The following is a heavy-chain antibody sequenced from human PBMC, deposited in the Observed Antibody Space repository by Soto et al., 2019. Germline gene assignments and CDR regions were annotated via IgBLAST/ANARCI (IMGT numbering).Heavy chain of an antibody. D-gene: IGHD2-2*01. V-gene: IGHV1-8*01. CDR1: GYTFTSYD. J-gene: IGHJ6*03. Sequence: QVQLVQSGAEVKKPGASVKVSCKASGYTFTSYDINWVRQTTGQGLEWMGWMTPNSGNTGYSQKFRGSVTMTRNTSRRRAYMELSSLRAEETGVNYCARGVGLPAADYYYYYMDVWGKGTTVTVCS. CDR2: MTPNSGNT. CDR3: ARGVGLPAADYYYYYMDV.